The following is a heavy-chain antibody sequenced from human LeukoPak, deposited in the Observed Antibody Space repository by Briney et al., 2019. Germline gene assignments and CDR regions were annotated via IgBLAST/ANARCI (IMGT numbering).Heavy chain of an antibody. CDR2: ISSSGSTI. CDR3: ARGNYDILTGYYVHFDY. CDR1: GFTFSDYY. V-gene: IGHV3-11*01. D-gene: IGHD3-9*01. Sequence: GGSLRLSCAASGFTFSDYYMSWIRQAPGKGLEWVSYISSSGSTIYYADSVKGRFTVSRDNAKNSLYLQMNSLRAEDTALYYCARGNYDILTGYYVHFDYWGQGTLVTVSS. J-gene: IGHJ4*02.